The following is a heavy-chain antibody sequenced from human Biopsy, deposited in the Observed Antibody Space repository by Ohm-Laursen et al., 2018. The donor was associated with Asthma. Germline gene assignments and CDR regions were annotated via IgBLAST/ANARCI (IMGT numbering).Heavy chain of an antibody. Sequence: TLSLTCTVSGGSINIGDYYWSWMRQPPGKGLEWFGFTHYSGSTSYNPSLKGGVTISVDTSKNQFSLKLSSVTAADTAVYYCARASVAASSNWFDPWGQGTLVTVSS. J-gene: IGHJ5*02. CDR1: GGSINIGDYY. D-gene: IGHD6-19*01. V-gene: IGHV4-30-4*08. CDR2: THYSGST. CDR3: ARASVAASSNWFDP.